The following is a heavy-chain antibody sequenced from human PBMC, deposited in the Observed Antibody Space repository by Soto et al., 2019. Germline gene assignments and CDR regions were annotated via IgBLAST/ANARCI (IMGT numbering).Heavy chain of an antibody. D-gene: IGHD2-15*01. CDR3: AHRPSYCSGGSCYSGFDS. CDR2: IYWDDDK. Sequence: QITLKESGPTLVKPTQTLTLTCTFSGFSLSTSGVGVGWIRQPPGKALEWLALIYWDDDKRSSPSLKSRLTITNGTSKTQVVLTMTNMDPVDTATYYCAHRPSYCSGGSCYSGFDSWGQGTLVTVSS. J-gene: IGHJ4*02. CDR1: GFSLSTSGVG. V-gene: IGHV2-5*02.